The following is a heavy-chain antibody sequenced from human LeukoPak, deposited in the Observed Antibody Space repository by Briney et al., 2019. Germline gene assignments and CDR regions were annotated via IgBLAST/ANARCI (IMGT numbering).Heavy chain of an antibody. CDR2: IYYSGST. CDR3: ARVNRVRVPGGAGYYYYMEV. J-gene: IGHJ6*03. V-gene: IGHV4-59*01. Sequence: SETLSLTCTVSGGSISSDYWSWIRQPPGRGLEWIGYIYYSGSTNYNPTLESRVTISVDTSKNQFSLKLSSVTAADTAVYYCARVNRVRVPGGAGYYYYMEVWGKGTTVTVSS. CDR1: GGSISSDY. D-gene: IGHD2-8*02.